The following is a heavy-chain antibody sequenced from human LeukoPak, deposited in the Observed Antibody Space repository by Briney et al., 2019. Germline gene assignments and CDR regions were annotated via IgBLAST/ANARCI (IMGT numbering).Heavy chain of an antibody. CDR3: AKDYVGVFADAFDI. J-gene: IGHJ3*02. CDR2: IHPNSGGT. V-gene: IGHV1-2*02. Sequence: ASVKVSCKASGGTFSSYAISWVRQAPGQGLEWVGWIHPNSGGTNYAQKFQGRVTMTRDTSISTAYMELSRLRSDDTAVYYCAKDYVGVFADAFDIWGQGTMVTVSS. D-gene: IGHD3-16*02. CDR1: GGTFSSYA.